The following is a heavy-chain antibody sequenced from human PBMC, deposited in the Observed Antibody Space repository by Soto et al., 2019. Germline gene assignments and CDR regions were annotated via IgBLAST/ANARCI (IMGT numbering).Heavy chain of an antibody. CDR1: GGSISSYY. Sequence: PSETLSLTCTVSGGSISSYYWSWIRQPPGKGLEWIGYIYYSGSTNYNPSLKSRVTISVDTSKNQFSLKLSSVTAADTAVYYCARQLGIVATPSSGTQNYYYYYGMDVWGQGTTVTVSS. CDR3: ARQLGIVATPSSGTQNYYYYYGMDV. CDR2: IYYSGST. D-gene: IGHD5-12*01. V-gene: IGHV4-59*08. J-gene: IGHJ6*02.